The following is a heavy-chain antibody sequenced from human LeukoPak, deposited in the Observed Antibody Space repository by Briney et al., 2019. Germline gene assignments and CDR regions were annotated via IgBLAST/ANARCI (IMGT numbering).Heavy chain of an antibody. CDR3: ARGPSQVIIPDY. J-gene: IGHJ4*02. V-gene: IGHV4-59*01. D-gene: IGHD2-21*01. CDR1: GGSISSYY. Sequence: SETLSLTCTVSGGSISSYYWSWIRQPPGKGLEWIGYIYYSGSTNYNPSLKSRVTTSIDTSKNQFSLKLSSVTAADTAVYYCARGPSQVIIPDYWGQGTLVTVSS. CDR2: IYYSGST.